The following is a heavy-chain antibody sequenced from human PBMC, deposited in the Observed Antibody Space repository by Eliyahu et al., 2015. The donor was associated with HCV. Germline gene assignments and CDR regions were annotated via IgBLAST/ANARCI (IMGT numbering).Heavy chain of an antibody. D-gene: IGHD5-18*01. CDR2: IVVGSGNT. CDR3: AAARETAMGNWDYYGMDV. V-gene: IGHV1-58*01. CDR1: GFTFTXSX. Sequence: QMQLVQSGPEVKKPGTSVKVSCKASGFTFTXSXVQWVRQARGQRLEWIGWIVVGSGNTNYAQKFQERVTITRDMSTSTAYMELSSLRSEDTAVYYCAAARETAMGNWDYYGMDVWGQGTTVTVSS. J-gene: IGHJ6*02.